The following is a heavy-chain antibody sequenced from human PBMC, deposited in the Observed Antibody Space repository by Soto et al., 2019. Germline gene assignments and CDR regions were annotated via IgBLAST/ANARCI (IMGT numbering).Heavy chain of an antibody. CDR1: GFTFSNYA. Sequence: RLSCAASGFTFSNYAMHWVRQAPGKGLEWVSVISGSGGGAYYADSVQGRFTISRDNSKNTLYLQMNSLRAEDTAIYYCVREGSGWYARGSGDFWGRGTMVTVSS. CDR3: VREGSGWYARGSGDF. V-gene: IGHV3-23*01. J-gene: IGHJ3*01. CDR2: ISGSGGGA. D-gene: IGHD6-19*01.